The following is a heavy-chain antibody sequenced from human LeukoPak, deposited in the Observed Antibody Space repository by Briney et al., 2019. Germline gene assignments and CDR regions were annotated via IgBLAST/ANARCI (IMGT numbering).Heavy chain of an antibody. CDR3: ARSAIAVAGTSFDY. V-gene: IGHV4-38-2*01. J-gene: IGHJ4*02. Sequence: PSETLSLTCAVSGYSISSGYYWGWIRQPPGKGLEWIGSIYHSGSTYYNPPLKSRVTISVDTSKNQFSLKLSSVTAADTAVYYCARSAIAVAGTSFDYWGQGTLVTVSS. CDR1: GYSISSGYY. D-gene: IGHD6-19*01. CDR2: IYHSGST.